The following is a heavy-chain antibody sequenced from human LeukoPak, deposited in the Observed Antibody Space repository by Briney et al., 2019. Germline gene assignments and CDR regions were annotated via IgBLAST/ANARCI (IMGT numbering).Heavy chain of an antibody. CDR2: IIPIFGTA. CDR3: ARDLYRYSQPTWFDP. CDR1: GDTFSSYA. V-gene: IGHV1-69*05. Sequence: SVKVSCKASGDTFSSYAISWVRQAPGQGLEWMGGIIPIFGTANYAQKFQGRVTLTTDESTSTAYMELSSLRSEDTAVYYCARDLYRYSQPTWFDPWGQGTLVTVSS. D-gene: IGHD6-13*01. J-gene: IGHJ5*02.